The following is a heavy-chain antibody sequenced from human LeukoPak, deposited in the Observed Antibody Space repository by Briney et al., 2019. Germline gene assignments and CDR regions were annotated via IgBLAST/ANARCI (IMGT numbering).Heavy chain of an antibody. CDR3: ARGKGDWNGETYYYYYYYMDV. CDR2: IYYSGST. J-gene: IGHJ6*03. Sequence: SETLSLTCTVSGGSISSSSYYWGWIRQPPGKGLEWIGSIYYSGSTYYNPSLKSRVTISVDTSKNQFSLKLSSVTAADTAVYYCARGKGDWNGETYYYYYYYMDVWGKGTTVTVSS. V-gene: IGHV4-39*01. D-gene: IGHD1-1*01. CDR1: GGSISSSSYY.